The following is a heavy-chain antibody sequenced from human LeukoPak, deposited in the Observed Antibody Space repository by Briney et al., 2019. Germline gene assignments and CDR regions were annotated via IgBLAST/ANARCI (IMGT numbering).Heavy chain of an antibody. CDR2: IRSKAYGGTT. D-gene: IGHD1-14*01. CDR3: THGTVGDAFDI. Sequence: GGSLRLSCAASGSTFRSHTMNWVRQAPGKGLEWVGFIRSKAYGGTTEYAASVKGRFTISRDDSKSIAYLQMNSLKTEDTAVYYCTHGTVGDAFDIWGQGTMVTVSS. V-gene: IGHV3-49*02. CDR1: GSTFRSHT. J-gene: IGHJ3*02.